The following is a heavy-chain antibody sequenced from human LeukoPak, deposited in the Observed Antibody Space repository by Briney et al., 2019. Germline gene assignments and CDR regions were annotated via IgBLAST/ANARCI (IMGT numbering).Heavy chain of an antibody. CDR1: GFMLSIFW. V-gene: IGHV3-7*01. CDR2: VKQDGRVT. D-gene: IGHD4-23*01. CDR3: ARDNGGILDK. J-gene: IGHJ4*02. Sequence: GGSLRLSCVASGFMLSIFWMSWVCQAPGKGLEWVANVKQDGRVTHYVDSVNGRFTISRDNAMNSLFLQMNNLTAEDTALYCCARDNGGILDKWGQGSLVTVSS.